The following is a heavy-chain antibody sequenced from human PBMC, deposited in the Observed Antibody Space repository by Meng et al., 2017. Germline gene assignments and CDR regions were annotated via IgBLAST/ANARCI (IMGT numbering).Heavy chain of an antibody. J-gene: IGHJ4*02. Sequence: DQVCQSWAEGKVLGASGEVSWKASGYTFTSYAMHWVRQAPGQSLEWMGWLNAGNGDTKYSQKFQGRVTITRDSSASTAYMELSSLRSEDTAVYYCARDSCTGGISYRGSFDYWAQGTLVTVSS. CDR3: ARDSCTGGISYRGSFDY. CDR2: LNAGNGDT. D-gene: IGHD2-15*01. V-gene: IGHV1-3*01. CDR1: GYTFTSYA.